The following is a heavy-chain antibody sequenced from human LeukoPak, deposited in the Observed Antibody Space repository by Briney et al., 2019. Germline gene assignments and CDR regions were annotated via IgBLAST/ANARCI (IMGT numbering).Heavy chain of an antibody. CDR2: IIPIFGTA. J-gene: IGHJ5*02. CDR3: ARDPYSNYWFDP. V-gene: IGHV1-69*13. CDR1: GGTFSSYA. Sequence: ASVKVSCKASGGTFSSYAISWVRQAPGQGLGWMGGIIPIFGTANYAQKFQGRVTITADESTSTAYMELSSLRSEDTAVYYCARDPYSNYWFDPWGQGTLVTVSS. D-gene: IGHD4-11*01.